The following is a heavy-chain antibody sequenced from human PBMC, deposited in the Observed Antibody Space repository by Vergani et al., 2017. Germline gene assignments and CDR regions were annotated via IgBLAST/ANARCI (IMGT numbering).Heavy chain of an antibody. CDR2: IIPIFGTA. Sequence: QVQLVQSGAEVKKPGSSVKVSCKASGGTFSSYAISWVRQAPGQGLEWMGGIIPIFGTANYAQKFQGRVTITADESTSTAYMELSSLRSDDTAVYYCARGGRDDFWSGNTYYYYYYGMDVWGQGTTVTVSS. V-gene: IGHV1-69*01. CDR1: GGTFSSYA. D-gene: IGHD3-3*01. CDR3: ARGGRDDFWSGNTYYYYYYGMDV. J-gene: IGHJ6*02.